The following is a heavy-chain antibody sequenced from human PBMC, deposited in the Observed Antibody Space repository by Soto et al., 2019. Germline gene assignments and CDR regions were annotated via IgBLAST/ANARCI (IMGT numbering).Heavy chain of an antibody. CDR2: ISDDSSRT. Sequence: EVQLLESGGGLVQPGGSLRLSCAASGFTFNTFEMSWVRQAPGRGLEWVSFISDDSSRTYYADAVKGRLTISRDNSKATLYFQMTCLTAEDTAVYACVKGGWLVFWGQGTLVTVSS. CDR1: GFTFNTFE. J-gene: IGHJ4*02. CDR3: VKGGWLVF. D-gene: IGHD2-15*01. V-gene: IGHV3-23*01.